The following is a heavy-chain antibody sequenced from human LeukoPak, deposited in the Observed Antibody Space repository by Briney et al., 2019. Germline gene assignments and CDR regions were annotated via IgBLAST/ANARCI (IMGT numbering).Heavy chain of an antibody. CDR3: AREDYDDSGGRYFDL. Sequence: SETLSLTCTVSGGSISSYYWSWIRQPAGKGLEWIGRIYTSGSTNYNPSLKSRVTISVDKSKNQFSLKLSSVTAADTAVYYCAREDYDDSGGRYFDLWGRGTLVTVSS. V-gene: IGHV4-4*07. CDR1: GGSISSYY. D-gene: IGHD3-3*01. CDR2: IYTSGST. J-gene: IGHJ2*01.